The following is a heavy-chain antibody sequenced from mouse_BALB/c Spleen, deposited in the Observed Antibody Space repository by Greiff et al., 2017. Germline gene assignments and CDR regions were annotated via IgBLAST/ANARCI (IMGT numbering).Heavy chain of an antibody. CDR1: GFSLTSYG. D-gene: IGHD2-4*01. CDR3: ARSYDYFYAMDY. CDR2: IWSGGST. J-gene: IGHJ4*01. V-gene: IGHV2-2*02. Sequence: QVQLKQSGPGLVQPSQSLSITCTFSGFSLTSYGVHWVRQSPGKGLEWLGVIWSGGSTDYNAAFISRLSISKDNSKSQVFFKMNSLQANDTAIYYCARSYDYFYAMDYWGQGTSVTVSS.